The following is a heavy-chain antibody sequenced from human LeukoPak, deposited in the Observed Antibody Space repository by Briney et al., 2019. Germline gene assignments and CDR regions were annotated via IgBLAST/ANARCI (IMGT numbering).Heavy chain of an antibody. V-gene: IGHV3-7*01. D-gene: IGHD3-9*01. Sequence: PGGSLRLSCAASGFTFSSYWMSWVRQAPGKGLEWVANIKQDGSEKYYVDSVKGRFTISRDNAKNSPYLQMNSLRAEDTAVYYCARRVDARYYYYMDVWGKGTTVTISS. J-gene: IGHJ6*03. CDR1: GFTFSSYW. CDR2: IKQDGSEK. CDR3: ARRVDARYYYYMDV.